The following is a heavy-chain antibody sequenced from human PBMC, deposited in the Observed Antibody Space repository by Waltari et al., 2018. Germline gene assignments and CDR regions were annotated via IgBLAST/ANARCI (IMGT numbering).Heavy chain of an antibody. CDR3: ASAYYYDSSGFDY. D-gene: IGHD3-22*01. CDR1: GFTFSSYE. Sequence: EVQLVESGGGLVQPGGSLRLSCAASGFTFSSYEMNWVRQAPGKGLEWVSYIRSRGSTIYYADSVKGRFTISRDNAKNSLYLQMNSLRAEDTAVYYCASAYYYDSSGFDYWGQGTLVTVSS. CDR2: IRSRGSTI. J-gene: IGHJ4*02. V-gene: IGHV3-48*03.